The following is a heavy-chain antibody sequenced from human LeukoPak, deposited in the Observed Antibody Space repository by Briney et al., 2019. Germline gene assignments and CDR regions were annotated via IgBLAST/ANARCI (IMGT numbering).Heavy chain of an antibody. CDR2: ISYDGSNK. V-gene: IGHV3-30*04. CDR3: ARGITMVRGGTFY. Sequence: GRSLRLSCAASGFTFSSYAMHWVRQAPGKGLEWVAVISYDGSNKYYADSVKGRFTISRDNSENTLYLQMNSLRAEDTAVYYCARGITMVRGGTFYWGQGTLVTVSS. CDR1: GFTFSSYA. J-gene: IGHJ4*02. D-gene: IGHD3-10*01.